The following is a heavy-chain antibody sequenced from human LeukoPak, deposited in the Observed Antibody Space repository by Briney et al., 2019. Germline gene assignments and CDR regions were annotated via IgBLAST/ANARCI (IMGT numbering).Heavy chain of an antibody. CDR3: ARDLSGWYVFDY. V-gene: IGHV3-7*03. D-gene: IGHD6-19*01. J-gene: IGHJ4*02. CDR1: GFTFSSYW. CDR2: IKQDGSEK. Sequence: GGSLRLSCAASGFTFSSYWMSWVRQAPGKGLEWVANIKQDGSEKCYVDSVKGRFTISRDNAKNSLYLQMNSLRAKDTAVYYCARDLSGWYVFDYWGQGTLVTVSS.